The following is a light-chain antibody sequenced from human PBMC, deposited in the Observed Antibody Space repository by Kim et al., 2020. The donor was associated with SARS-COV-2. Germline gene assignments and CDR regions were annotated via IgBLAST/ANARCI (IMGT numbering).Light chain of an antibody. CDR2: GAS. J-gene: IGKJ2*01. V-gene: IGKV3-20*01. CDR1: QSVGSSY. CDR3: QQYDPAT. Sequence: EIVLTQSPGTLSLSPGERATLSCRASQSVGSSYLAWYQQKPGQAPRLLIYGASSRATGIPDRFSGSGSGTDFTLTISRLEPEDFAVYYCQQYDPATFGQGTKLEI.